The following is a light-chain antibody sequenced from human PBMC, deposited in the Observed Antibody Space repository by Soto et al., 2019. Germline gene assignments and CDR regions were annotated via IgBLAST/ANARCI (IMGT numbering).Light chain of an antibody. CDR2: GAS. Sequence: EIVLTQSPGTLSLSPGERATLSCRASQSVSSSYLAWYQQKPGQAPWLLIYGASSRATGIPDRFSGSGSGTDFTLTISRLEPEDFAVHYCQQYGSSPLTFGGGTKVEIK. CDR1: QSVSSSY. V-gene: IGKV3-20*01. CDR3: QQYGSSPLT. J-gene: IGKJ4*01.